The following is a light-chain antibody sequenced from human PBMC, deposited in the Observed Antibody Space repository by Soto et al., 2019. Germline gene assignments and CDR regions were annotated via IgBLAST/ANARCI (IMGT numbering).Light chain of an antibody. CDR3: QQSNSYYPHT. CDR1: QSISKW. V-gene: IGKV1-5*01. J-gene: IGKJ4*02. CDR2: DAS. Sequence: DIQMTQSPSTLSASVGDRVNMTCRASQSISKWVAWYERKLGTAHKVLIYDASNLVSVVPTRLSGSGSGTEFPLTTRNLQPDDVARHTSQQSNSYYPHTFGGGDTVDI.